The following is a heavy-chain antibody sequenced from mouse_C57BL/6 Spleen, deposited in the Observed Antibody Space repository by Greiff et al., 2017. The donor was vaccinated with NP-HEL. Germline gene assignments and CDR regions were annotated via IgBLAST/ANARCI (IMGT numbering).Heavy chain of an antibody. J-gene: IGHJ2*01. Sequence: QVQLQQSGAELVKPGASVKLSCKASGYTFTSYWMHWVKQRPGQGLEWIGMIHPNSGSTNYNEKFKSKATLTVDKSSSTAYMQLSSLTSEDSAVYYCASGTTVVADYFDYWGQGTTLTVSS. CDR2: IHPNSGST. D-gene: IGHD1-1*01. V-gene: IGHV1-64*01. CDR1: GYTFTSYW. CDR3: ASGTTVVADYFDY.